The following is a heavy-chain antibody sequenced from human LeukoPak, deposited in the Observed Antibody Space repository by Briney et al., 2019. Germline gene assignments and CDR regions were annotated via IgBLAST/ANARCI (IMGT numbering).Heavy chain of an antibody. D-gene: IGHD3-22*01. Sequence: GGSLRLSCAASGFTFSSYWMHWVRQAPGKGLEWVSAISGSGVGTYYADSVKGRFSISRDNSKNALYLQMTSLRAEDTAAYYCAKASHKYYYDSSDIDYWGQGTLVTVSS. CDR1: GFTFSSYW. CDR2: ISGSGVGT. J-gene: IGHJ4*02. CDR3: AKASHKYYYDSSDIDY. V-gene: IGHV3-23*01.